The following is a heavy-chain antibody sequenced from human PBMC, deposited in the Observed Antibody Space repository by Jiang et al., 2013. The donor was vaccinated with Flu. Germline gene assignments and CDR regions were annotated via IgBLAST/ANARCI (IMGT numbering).Heavy chain of an antibody. CDR1: GGTFSSYA. Sequence: SVKVSCKASGGTFSSYAISWVRQAPGQGLEWMGGIIPIFGTANYAQKFQGRVTITADKSTSTAYMELSSLRSEDTAVYYCARAYGTTSLRDAFDIWGQGTMVTVSS. CDR3: ARAYGTTSLRDAFDI. CDR2: IIPIFGTA. D-gene: IGHD1-7*01. J-gene: IGHJ3*02. V-gene: IGHV1-69*06.